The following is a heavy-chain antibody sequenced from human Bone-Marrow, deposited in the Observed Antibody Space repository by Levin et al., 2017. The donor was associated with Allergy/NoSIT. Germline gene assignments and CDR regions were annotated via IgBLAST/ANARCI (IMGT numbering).Heavy chain of an antibody. CDR2: INPSGGST. CDR1: GYTFTSYY. D-gene: IGHD2-21*02. Sequence: ASVKVSCKASGYTFTSYYMHWVRQAPGQGLEWMGIINPSGGSTSYAQKFQGRVTMTRDTSTSTVYMELSSLRSEDTAVYYCARDFGAYCGGDCYNSVGYFDYWGQGTLVTVSS. V-gene: IGHV1-46*01. J-gene: IGHJ4*02. CDR3: ARDFGAYCGGDCYNSVGYFDY.